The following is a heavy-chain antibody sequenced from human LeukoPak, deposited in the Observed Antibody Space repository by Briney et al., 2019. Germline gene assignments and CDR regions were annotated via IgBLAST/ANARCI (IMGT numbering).Heavy chain of an antibody. J-gene: IGHJ4*02. D-gene: IGHD1-26*01. Sequence: SETLSLTCAVYGGSFSGYYWSWIRQSPGKGLEWIGEINHSGSTNYNPSLKSRVTISVDTSKNQFSLKLSSVTAADTAVYYCARERGGGSYYSFDYWGQGTLVTVSS. CDR2: INHSGST. CDR3: ARERGGGSYYSFDY. CDR1: GGSFSGYY. V-gene: IGHV4-34*01.